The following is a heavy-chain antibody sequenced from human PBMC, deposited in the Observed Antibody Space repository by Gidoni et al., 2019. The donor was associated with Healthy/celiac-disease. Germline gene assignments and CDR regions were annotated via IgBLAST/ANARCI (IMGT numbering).Heavy chain of an antibody. D-gene: IGHD3-22*01. CDR2: IIPIFGTA. V-gene: IGHV1-69*01. CDR3: ARDDLYYDDSSGWTDAFDI. Sequence: QVQLVQSGAEVQKPGSSVKVSCKASGGTFSSYAIRWVRQAPGQGLEWMGGIIPIFGTANYAQKFQGRVTITADESTSTAYMELSSLRSEDTAVYYCARDDLYYDDSSGWTDAFDIWGQGTMVTVSS. J-gene: IGHJ3*02. CDR1: GGTFSSYA.